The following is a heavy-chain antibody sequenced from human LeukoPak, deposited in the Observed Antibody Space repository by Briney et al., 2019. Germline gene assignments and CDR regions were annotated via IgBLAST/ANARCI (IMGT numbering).Heavy chain of an antibody. CDR3: AKDLYDYGSY. CDR2: IYSGGTT. D-gene: IGHD4/OR15-4a*01. Sequence: GGSLRLSCAASGFTVSSTYMSWVRQAPGKGLEWVSVIYSGGTTYYADSVKGRFTISRDNSKNTLYLQMNSLRTEDTAVYYCAKDLYDYGSYWGQGTLVTVSS. V-gene: IGHV3-66*01. J-gene: IGHJ4*02. CDR1: GFTVSSTY.